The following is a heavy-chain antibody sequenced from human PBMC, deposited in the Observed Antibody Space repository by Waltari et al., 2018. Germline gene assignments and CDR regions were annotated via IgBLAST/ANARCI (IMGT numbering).Heavy chain of an antibody. CDR2: FSYNGNT. CDR1: GGAITTITYF. D-gene: IGHD2-21*01. J-gene: IGHJ4*01. Sequence: QLQMQESGPGLVRPSETLSLTCAVFGGAITTITYFWGWLRQPPGKGLEWIASFSYNGNTYYNPSLKSRVTISGDTSKNQFSLVLTSVIAADTAVYYCARGLGAIYWGHGTLVTVSS. CDR3: ARGLGAIY. V-gene: IGHV4-39*07.